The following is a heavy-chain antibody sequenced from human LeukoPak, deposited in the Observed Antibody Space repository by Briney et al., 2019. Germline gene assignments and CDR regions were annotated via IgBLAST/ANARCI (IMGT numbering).Heavy chain of an antibody. CDR1: DGSFSGYY. CDR3: ARLKYDSSGYYYVVWFDP. J-gene: IGHJ5*02. V-gene: IGHV4-34*01. Sequence: SETLSLTCAVYDGSFSGYYGSWIRQPPGKGLEWIGEINHSGSTNYNPSLKSRVTISVDTSKNQFSLKLSSVTAADTAVYYCARLKYDSSGYYYVVWFDPWGQGTLVTVSS. D-gene: IGHD3-22*01. CDR2: INHSGST.